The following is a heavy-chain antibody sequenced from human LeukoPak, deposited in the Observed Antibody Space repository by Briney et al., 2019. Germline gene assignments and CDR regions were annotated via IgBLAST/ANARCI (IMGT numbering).Heavy chain of an antibody. CDR3: ARYRSGGGDY. Sequence: PSETLSLTCTVSGGSISSYYWSWIRQPPGKGLGWIGYIYYSGSTNYNPSLKSRVTISVDTSKNQFSLKLSSVTAADTAVYYCARYRSGGGDYWGQGTLVTVSS. CDR1: GGSISSYY. D-gene: IGHD2-15*01. J-gene: IGHJ4*02. CDR2: IYYSGST. V-gene: IGHV4-59*01.